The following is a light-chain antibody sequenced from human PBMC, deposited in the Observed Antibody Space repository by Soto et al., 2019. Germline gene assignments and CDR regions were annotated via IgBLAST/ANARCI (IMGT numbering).Light chain of an antibody. J-gene: IGLJ3*02. V-gene: IGLV2-14*01. CDR2: EVN. Sequence: QSVLTQPASLSGSPGQSITISCTGTISDIGYYTYVSWSQQHPGEAPKLIIYEVNNRPSGVSPRFSGSKSGNTASLTISGLQPEDEADYYCCSYTHSNTLVFGGGTKVTVL. CDR1: ISDIGYYTY. CDR3: CSYTHSNTLV.